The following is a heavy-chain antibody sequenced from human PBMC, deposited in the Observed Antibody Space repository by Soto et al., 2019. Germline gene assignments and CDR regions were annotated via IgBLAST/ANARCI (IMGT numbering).Heavy chain of an antibody. CDR1: GFTFSSYA. Sequence: GGSLRLSCAASGFTFSSYAMSWVRQAPGKGLEWVSAISGSVGSKYYADSVKGRFTISRDNSKNTLYLQMNSLRAEDTAVYYCAKGLTGESDAFDIWGKGTMVTVSS. CDR2: ISGSVGSK. CDR3: AKGLTGESDAFDI. V-gene: IGHV3-23*01. J-gene: IGHJ3*02. D-gene: IGHD7-27*01.